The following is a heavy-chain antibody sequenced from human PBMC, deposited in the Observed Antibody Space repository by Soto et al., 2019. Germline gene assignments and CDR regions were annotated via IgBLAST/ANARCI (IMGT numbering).Heavy chain of an antibody. D-gene: IGHD4-17*01. CDR3: ARGSVTTYDYYYYYMDV. CDR1: GYSFTSYW. CDR2: IYPGDSDT. Sequence: GESLKISCKGSGYSFTSYWIGWVRQMTGKGLEWMGIIYPGDSDTRYSPSFQGQVTISADKSISTAYLQWSSLKASDTAMYYCARGSVTTYDYYYYYMDVWGKGTTVTVSS. J-gene: IGHJ6*03. V-gene: IGHV5-51*01.